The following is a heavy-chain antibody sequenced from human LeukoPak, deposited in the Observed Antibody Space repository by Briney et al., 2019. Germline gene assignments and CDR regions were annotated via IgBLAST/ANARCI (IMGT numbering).Heavy chain of an antibody. D-gene: IGHD6-13*01. V-gene: IGHV4-59*01. Sequence: SETLSLTCTVSGGSISSYYWSWIRQPPGKGLEWIGYIYYSGSTNYNPSLKSRVTISVDTSKNQFSLKLSSVTAADTAVYYCARGEERQLILFDYWGQGTLVTVSS. CDR2: IYYSGST. CDR1: GGSISSYY. CDR3: ARGEERQLILFDY. J-gene: IGHJ4*02.